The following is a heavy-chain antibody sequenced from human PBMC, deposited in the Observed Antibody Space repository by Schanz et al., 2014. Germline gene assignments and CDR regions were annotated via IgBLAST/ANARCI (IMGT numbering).Heavy chain of an antibody. CDR2: FIPILDVG. CDR1: GGTFSSYA. CDR3: ARGTMPGTFDI. D-gene: IGHD2-2*01. J-gene: IGHJ3*02. V-gene: IGHV1-69*02. Sequence: QVQLVQSGAEVKKPGSPVKVSCKSSGGTFSSYAISWVRQARGQGLEWVGRFIPILDVGNYAQQFQGRVTFTADKSTSTAYMELSSLRYEDTALYYCARGTMPGTFDIWGQGTMXTVSS.